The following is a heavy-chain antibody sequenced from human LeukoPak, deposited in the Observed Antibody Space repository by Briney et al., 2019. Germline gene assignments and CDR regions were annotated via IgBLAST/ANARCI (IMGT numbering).Heavy chain of an antibody. Sequence: PSETLSLTCAVYGGSFSGYYWSWIRQPPGKGLEWIGEINHSGSTNYNPSLKSRVTISVDTSKNQFSLKLSSVTAADTAVYYCARHEYGRFWWELVPRGYYFDYWGQGTLVTVSS. CDR2: INHSGST. V-gene: IGHV4-34*01. CDR3: ARHEYGRFWWELVPRGYYFDY. CDR1: GGSFSGYY. D-gene: IGHD1-26*01. J-gene: IGHJ4*02.